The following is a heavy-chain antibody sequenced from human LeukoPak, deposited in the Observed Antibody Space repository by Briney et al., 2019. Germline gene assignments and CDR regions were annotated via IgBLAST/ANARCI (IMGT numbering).Heavy chain of an antibody. CDR2: ISSSSSTI. V-gene: IGHV3-48*01. CDR1: GFTFSSYS. D-gene: IGHD3-16*02. Sequence: GGSLRLSCAASGFTFSSYSMNWVRQAPGKGLEWVSYISSSSSTIYYADSVKGRFTISRDNAKNSLYLQMNSLRAEDTAVYYCARDRARLGELSLFDYWGQGTLVTVSS. J-gene: IGHJ4*02. CDR3: ARDRARLGELSLFDY.